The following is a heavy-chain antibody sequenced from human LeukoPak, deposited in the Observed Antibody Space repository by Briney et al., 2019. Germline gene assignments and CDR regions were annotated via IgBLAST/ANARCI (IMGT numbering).Heavy chain of an antibody. CDR1: GGSISSYY. J-gene: IGHJ4*01. Sequence: SETLSLTCTVSGGSISSYYWSWIRQPPGKGLEWIGYIYYSGSTNYNPSLKSRVTISLDKSRNHFSLDLRSVTAADTAIYYCIRNNYYALVTHNFDYWGHGILVTVSP. D-gene: IGHD1/OR15-1a*01. V-gene: IGHV4-59*12. CDR2: IYYSGST. CDR3: IRNNYYALVTHNFDY.